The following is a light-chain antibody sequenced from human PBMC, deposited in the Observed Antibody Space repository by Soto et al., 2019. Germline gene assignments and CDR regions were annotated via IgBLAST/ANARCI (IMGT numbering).Light chain of an antibody. CDR2: DAS. J-gene: IGKJ5*01. CDR3: QHGGT. Sequence: EIVLTQSPATLSLSPGERATVSCRASQGVSNNLGWYQQKAGQAPRLLLYDASNRATGIPARFSGSGSGTDFTLTISSLEPEDFAVYYCQHGGTFGQGTRLEIK. V-gene: IGKV3-11*01. CDR1: QGVSNN.